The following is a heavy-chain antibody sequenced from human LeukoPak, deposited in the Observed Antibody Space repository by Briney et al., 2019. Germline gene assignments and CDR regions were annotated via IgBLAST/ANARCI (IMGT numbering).Heavy chain of an antibody. CDR1: GFTFSSYW. J-gene: IGHJ4*02. Sequence: AGGSLRLSCAASGFTFSSYWMSWVRQAPGKGLEWVANIKQDGSEKYYVDSVKGRFTISRDNAKNSLYLQMNSLRAEDTAVYYCARHYGSGSYYRHYYDSSGYSAFDYWGQGTLVTVSS. CDR3: ARHYGSGSYYRHYYDSSGYSAFDY. CDR2: IKQDGSEK. V-gene: IGHV3-7*01. D-gene: IGHD3-22*01.